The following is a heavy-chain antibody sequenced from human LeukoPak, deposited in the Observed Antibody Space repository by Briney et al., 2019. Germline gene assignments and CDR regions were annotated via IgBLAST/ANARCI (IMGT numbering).Heavy chain of an antibody. V-gene: IGHV1-24*01. CDR3: ATARSIAVAGTLSY. CDR2: FDPDDGET. CDR1: GYTPTELS. D-gene: IGHD6-19*01. J-gene: IGHJ4*02. Sequence: GASVKLSCEVSGYTPTELSMHWVRQAPGKGLEWMGGFDPDDGETIYTQKFQGRVTMTEDTSTDTAYMELSSLRSEDTAVYYCATARSIAVAGTLSYSGQGTLVTVSS.